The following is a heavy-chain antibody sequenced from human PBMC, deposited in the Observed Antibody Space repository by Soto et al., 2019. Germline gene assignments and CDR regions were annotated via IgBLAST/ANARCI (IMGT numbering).Heavy chain of an antibody. CDR2: INPNSGGT. V-gene: IGHV1-2*04. Sequence: ASVKVSCKAHGYTFTGSYMHWVRQAPGQGLEWMGWINPNSGGTNYAQKFQGWVTMTRDTSISTAYMELSRLRSDDTAVYYCARAAIRSCSNAELVYYIDGLVRWTSV. CDR3: ARAAIRSCSNAELVYYIDG. D-gene: IGHD6-13*01. J-gene: IGHJ6*03. CDR1: GYTFTGSY.